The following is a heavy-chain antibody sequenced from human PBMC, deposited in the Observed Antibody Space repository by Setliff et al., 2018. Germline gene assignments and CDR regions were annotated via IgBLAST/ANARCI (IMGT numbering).Heavy chain of an antibody. CDR3: ARVPRLEWLLPTFDS. Sequence: GASVKVSCKASGGTFSSYAIHWVRQAPGEGLEWMGGIIPMLGVTNYAREFQGRVTMTIDTSTSTAYMELRSLRSDDTAVYYCARVPRLEWLLPTFDSWGQGTLVTVSS. CDR2: IIPMLGVT. V-gene: IGHV1-69*10. D-gene: IGHD3-3*01. CDR1: GGTFSSYA. J-gene: IGHJ4*02.